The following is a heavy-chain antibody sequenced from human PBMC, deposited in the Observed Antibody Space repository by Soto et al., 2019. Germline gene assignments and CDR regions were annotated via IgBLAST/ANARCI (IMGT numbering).Heavy chain of an antibody. V-gene: IGHV4-38-2*01. Sequence: PSETLSLTCDVSGYAISSGFYWAWIRQPPGKRLEWIGNIYFTGTTSYNPSLKTRVTMSVDTSKNQFSLRLSSVTAADTAVFYRARVRRIGMSGSPGDSWGQGTQVTVSS. CDR1: GYAISSGFY. CDR2: IYFTGTT. J-gene: IGHJ4*02. D-gene: IGHD3-10*01. CDR3: ARVRRIGMSGSPGDS.